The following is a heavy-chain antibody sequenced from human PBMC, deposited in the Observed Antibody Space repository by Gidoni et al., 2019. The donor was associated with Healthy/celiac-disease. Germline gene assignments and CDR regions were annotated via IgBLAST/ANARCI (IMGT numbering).Heavy chain of an antibody. CDR1: GFTFSSYG. D-gene: IGHD4-17*01. V-gene: IGHV3-30*03. Sequence: QVQLVESGGGVVQPGRSLSLSCAASGFTFSSYGMHWVRQAPGKGLEWVAVISYDGSNTYYADSVKCRFTISRDNSKNTLYLQMNSLRAEDTAVYYCARGADYGGNLDYWGQGTLVTVSS. CDR3: ARGADYGGNLDY. CDR2: ISYDGSNT. J-gene: IGHJ4*02.